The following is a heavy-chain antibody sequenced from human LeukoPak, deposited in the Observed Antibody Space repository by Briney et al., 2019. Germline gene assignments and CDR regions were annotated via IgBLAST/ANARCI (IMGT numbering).Heavy chain of an antibody. CDR1: GGSISSSSYY. CDR2: IYYSGST. Sequence: SETLSLTCTVSGGSISSSSYYRGWIRQPPGKGLEWIGSIYYSGSTYYNPSLKSRVTISVDTSKNQFSLKLSSVTAADTAVYYCARVALRTNYYFDYWGQGTLVTVSS. D-gene: IGHD1-14*01. J-gene: IGHJ4*02. V-gene: IGHV4-39*07. CDR3: ARVALRTNYYFDY.